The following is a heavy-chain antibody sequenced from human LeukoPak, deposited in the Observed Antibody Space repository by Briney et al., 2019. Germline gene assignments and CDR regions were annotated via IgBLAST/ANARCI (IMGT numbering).Heavy chain of an antibody. J-gene: IGHJ6*03. CDR1: GYTFTSYD. D-gene: IGHD4-11*01. Sequence: GASVKGSCKASGYTFTSYDINWVRQATGQGLEWMGWMNPNSGNTGYAQKFQGRVTMTRNTSISTAYMELSSLRSEDTAVYYCARSLVTTPYYYYYMDVWGKGTTVTVSS. V-gene: IGHV1-8*01. CDR3: ARSLVTTPYYYYYMDV. CDR2: MNPNSGNT.